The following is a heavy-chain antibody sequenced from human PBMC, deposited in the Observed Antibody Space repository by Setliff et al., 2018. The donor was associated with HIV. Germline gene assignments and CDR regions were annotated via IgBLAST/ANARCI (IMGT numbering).Heavy chain of an antibody. J-gene: IGHJ4*02. D-gene: IGHD2-2*01. Sequence: SETLSLTCAVSGYSISSGYYWGWIRQPPGKGLEWIGSIYHSGSTYYNPSLKSRVTISVDTSKNRFSLKLSSVTAADTAVYYCAREYCSSTSCYPYDYWGQGTLVTVSS. V-gene: IGHV4-38-2*02. CDR2: IYHSGST. CDR3: AREYCSSTSCYPYDY. CDR1: GYSISSGYY.